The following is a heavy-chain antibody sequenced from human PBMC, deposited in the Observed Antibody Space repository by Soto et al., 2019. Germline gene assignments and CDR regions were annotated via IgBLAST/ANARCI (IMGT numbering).Heavy chain of an antibody. Sequence: LSLTCAVYNGSFSVYYWTWIRQPPGKGLEWIGEINHSGSTNYNPSLKSRVTISVDTSKNQFSLKLSSVTAADTAVYYCARDSTRRGACDIWGQGTMATVSS. CDR3: ARDSTRRGACDI. CDR2: INHSGST. J-gene: IGHJ3*02. V-gene: IGHV4-34*01. D-gene: IGHD2-2*01. CDR1: NGSFSVYY.